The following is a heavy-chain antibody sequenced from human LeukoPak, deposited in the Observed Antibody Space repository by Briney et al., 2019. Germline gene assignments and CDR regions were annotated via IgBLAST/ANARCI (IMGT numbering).Heavy chain of an antibody. D-gene: IGHD6-13*01. J-gene: IGHJ5*02. CDR3: ARHLQGGQQLAPRGT. CDR2: IYYSGST. CDR1: GGSISSTSYY. V-gene: IGHV4-39*01. Sequence: SETLSLTCTVSGGSISSTSYYWGWIRQPPGKGLEWIGSIYYSGSTYYNPSLKSRVTISVDTSKNQFSLKLSSVTAADTAVYYCARHLQGGQQLAPRGTWGQGTLVTVSS.